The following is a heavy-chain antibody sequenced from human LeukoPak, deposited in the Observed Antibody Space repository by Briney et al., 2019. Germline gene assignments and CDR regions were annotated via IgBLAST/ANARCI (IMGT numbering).Heavy chain of an antibody. J-gene: IGHJ4*02. D-gene: IGHD6-19*01. CDR3: ARDPHTISGLDY. V-gene: IGHV3-30*02. CDR1: GFTFSSYG. Sequence: GGSLRLSCAASGFTFSSYGMHWVRQAPGKGLEWVAFIRYDGSNKYYADSVKGRFTISRDNAKNSLYLQMDSLRAEDTAVYYCARDPHTISGLDYWGQGTLVTVSS. CDR2: IRYDGSNK.